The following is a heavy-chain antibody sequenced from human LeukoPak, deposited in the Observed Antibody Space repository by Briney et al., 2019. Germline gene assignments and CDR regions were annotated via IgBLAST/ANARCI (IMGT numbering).Heavy chain of an antibody. CDR3: ARESETSGWYDY. CDR1: GFIFDNYA. CDR2: ISGDGGST. Sequence: GGSLRLSCAAPGFIFDNYAIHWVRQAPGKGLEWVSLISGDGGSTFYADSVRGRFTISRDNTRKSLSPQMSSLRSEDTALYYCARESETSGWYDYWGQGTLVTVSS. V-gene: IGHV3-43*02. D-gene: IGHD6-19*01. J-gene: IGHJ4*02.